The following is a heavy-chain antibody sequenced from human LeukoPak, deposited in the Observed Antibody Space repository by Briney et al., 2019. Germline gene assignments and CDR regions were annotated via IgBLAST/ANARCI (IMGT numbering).Heavy chain of an antibody. V-gene: IGHV1-69*04. CDR1: GGTFSSYA. CDR2: IIPILGIA. Sequence: ASVKVSCKASGGTFSSYAISWVRQAPGQGLDLMGRIIPILGIANYAQKFQGRVTITSDKSTSTAYMELSSLRSEDTAVYYCARVSFVRSIKSQNYFYGMDVWGQGTTVTVSS. CDR3: ARVSFVRSIKSQNYFYGMDV. J-gene: IGHJ6*02.